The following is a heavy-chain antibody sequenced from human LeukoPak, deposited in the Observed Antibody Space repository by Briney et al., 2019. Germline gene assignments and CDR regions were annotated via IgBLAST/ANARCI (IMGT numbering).Heavy chain of an antibody. Sequence: GGSLRLSCAASGFTFSSYSMNWVRQAPGKGLEWVSYISSSSSTIYYADSVKGRFTISRDNAKNSLYLQMSSLRAEDTAVYYCARLYRIQLWPIGPNYYYYMDVWGRGTTVTVSS. V-gene: IGHV3-48*01. CDR2: ISSSSSTI. D-gene: IGHD5-18*01. CDR1: GFTFSSYS. CDR3: ARLYRIQLWPIGPNYYYYMDV. J-gene: IGHJ6*03.